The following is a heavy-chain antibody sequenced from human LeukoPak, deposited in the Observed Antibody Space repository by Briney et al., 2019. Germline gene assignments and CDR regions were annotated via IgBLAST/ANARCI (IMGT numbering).Heavy chain of an antibody. Sequence: ASVKVSCKVSGYTLTELSMHWVRQAPGKGLEWMGGFDPEDGETIYAQKFQGRVTMTEDTSTDTAYMELSSLRSEDTAVYYCATELRFPDYYYYYGMDVWGQGTTVTVSS. CDR2: FDPEDGET. CDR1: GYTLTELS. D-gene: IGHD5-12*01. J-gene: IGHJ6*02. CDR3: ATELRFPDYYYYYGMDV. V-gene: IGHV1-24*01.